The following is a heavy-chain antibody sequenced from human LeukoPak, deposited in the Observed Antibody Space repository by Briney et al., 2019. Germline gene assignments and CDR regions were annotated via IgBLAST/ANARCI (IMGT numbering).Heavy chain of an antibody. Sequence: ASVKVSCKASGYTFTGYYMHWVREAPGQGLEWMGWINPNSGGTNYAQKFQGRVTMTRDTSISTAYMELSRLRSDDTAVYYCARGSGGSNPRWYASWWEDTAPEYFQHWGHGTLVTVSS. CDR3: ARGSGGSNPRWYASWWEDTAPEYFQH. D-gene: IGHD4-23*01. CDR2: INPNSGGT. J-gene: IGHJ1*01. CDR1: GYTFTGYY. V-gene: IGHV1-2*02.